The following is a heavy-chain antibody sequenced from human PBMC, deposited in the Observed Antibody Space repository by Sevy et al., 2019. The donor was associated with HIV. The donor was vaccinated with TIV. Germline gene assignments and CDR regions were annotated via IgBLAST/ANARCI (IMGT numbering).Heavy chain of an antibody. J-gene: IGHJ4*02. V-gene: IGHV4-59*01. Sequence: SETLSLTCTVSGGSISSYYWSWIRQPPGKGLEWIGYIYYSGSTNYNPSLKSRVTISVDTSKNQFSLKLSSVTAVDTAVYYCARVGYCGGDCQPYFDYWGQGTLVTVSS. CDR2: IYYSGST. CDR1: GGSISSYY. D-gene: IGHD2-21*02. CDR3: ARVGYCGGDCQPYFDY.